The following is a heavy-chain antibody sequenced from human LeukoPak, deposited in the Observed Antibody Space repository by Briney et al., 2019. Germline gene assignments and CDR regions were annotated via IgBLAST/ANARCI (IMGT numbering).Heavy chain of an antibody. CDR1: GGSISSYY. D-gene: IGHD3-22*01. CDR2: IYYSGST. Sequence: SETLSLTCTVSGGSISSYYWSWIRQPPGKGLEWIGYIYYSGSTNYNPSLKSRVTISVDTSKNQFSLKLSSVTAADTAVYYCARALYSSGPLCWFDPWGQGTLVTVSS. V-gene: IGHV4-59*01. CDR3: ARALYSSGPLCWFDP. J-gene: IGHJ5*02.